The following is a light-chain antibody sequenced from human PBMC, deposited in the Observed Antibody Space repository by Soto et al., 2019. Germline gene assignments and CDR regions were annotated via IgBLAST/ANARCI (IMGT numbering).Light chain of an antibody. CDR1: ESVNRY. CDR2: DAS. Sequence: EIVLTQSPATLSLSRGERATLSCWASESVNRYLFWYQQKPGQAPRLLMYDASKRATGIPARFSGSGSGTDFTLTLSSLEPEDFAVYYCQQRDIWLWTFAKGAKVDI. V-gene: IGKV3-11*01. CDR3: QQRDIWLWT. J-gene: IGKJ1*01.